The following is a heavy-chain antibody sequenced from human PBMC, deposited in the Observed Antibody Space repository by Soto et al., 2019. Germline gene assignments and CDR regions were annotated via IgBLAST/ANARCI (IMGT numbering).Heavy chain of an antibody. Sequence: QLQLQESGPGLVKPSETLSLSCSVSGGSINRSNYYWDWIRQPPGKGLEWIGTIYYNGNAYYNPSLKSRVTMSVDTSKNQVSLKLISVPAADTAVYYCARHFVAVVIKGWGYWGQGTLVTVSS. D-gene: IGHD3-22*01. CDR2: IYYNGNA. J-gene: IGHJ4*02. CDR1: GGSINRSNYY. CDR3: ARHFVAVVIKGWGY. V-gene: IGHV4-39*01.